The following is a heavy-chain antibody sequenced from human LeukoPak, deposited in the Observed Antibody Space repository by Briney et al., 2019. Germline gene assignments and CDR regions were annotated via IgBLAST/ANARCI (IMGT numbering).Heavy chain of an antibody. CDR3: ARIVGVAVAGATIGYYFDY. J-gene: IGHJ4*02. Sequence: GGSLRLSCAASGFTFSSYWMSWVRQAPGKGLEWVANIKQDGSEKYYVDSVKGRFTISRDNAKNSLYLQMNSLRAEDTAVYYCARIVGVAVAGATIGYYFDYWGQGTLVTVSS. V-gene: IGHV3-7*01. CDR2: IKQDGSEK. D-gene: IGHD6-19*01. CDR1: GFTFSSYW.